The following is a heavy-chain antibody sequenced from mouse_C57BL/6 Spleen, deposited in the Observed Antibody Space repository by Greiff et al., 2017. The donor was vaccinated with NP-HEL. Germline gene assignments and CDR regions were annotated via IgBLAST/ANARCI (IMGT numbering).Heavy chain of an antibody. CDR2: IYPGDGAT. V-gene: IGHV1-82*01. J-gene: IGHJ1*03. CDR3: ARLTTVVAHWYFDV. Sequence: VQLQQSGPELVKPGASVKISCKASGYAFSSSWMNWVKQRPGKGLEWIGRIYPGDGATNYNGKFKGKATLTADKSSSTAYMQLSSLTSEDSAVYFCARLTTVVAHWYFDVWGTGTTVTVSS. D-gene: IGHD1-1*01. CDR1: GYAFSSSW.